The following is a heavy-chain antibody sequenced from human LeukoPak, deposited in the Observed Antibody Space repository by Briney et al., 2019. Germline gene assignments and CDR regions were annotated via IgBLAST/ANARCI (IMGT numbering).Heavy chain of an antibody. CDR2: ISWNSGSI. Sequence: PGGSLRLSCAASGFTFDDYAMHWVRQAPGKGLEWVSGISWNSGSIGYADSVKGRFTISRDNAKNSLYLQMNSLRAEDTALYYCAKDMGDYYDSSGYAFDIWGQGTMVTVSS. J-gene: IGHJ3*02. V-gene: IGHV3-9*01. CDR1: GFTFDDYA. CDR3: AKDMGDYYDSSGYAFDI. D-gene: IGHD3-22*01.